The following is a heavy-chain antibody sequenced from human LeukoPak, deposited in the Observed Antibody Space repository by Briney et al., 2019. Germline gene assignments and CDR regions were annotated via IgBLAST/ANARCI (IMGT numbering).Heavy chain of an antibody. CDR3: ARDGYSSSWYWFDY. D-gene: IGHD6-13*01. J-gene: IGHJ4*02. CDR1: GFTFGDYY. V-gene: IGHV3-11*06. Sequence: KPGGSLRLSCAASGFTFGDYYMSWIRQAPGKGLEWVSYISSSSSYTNYADSVKGRFTISRDNAKNSLYLQMNSLRAEDTAVYYCARDGYSSSWYWFDYWGQGTLVTVSS. CDR2: ISSSSSYT.